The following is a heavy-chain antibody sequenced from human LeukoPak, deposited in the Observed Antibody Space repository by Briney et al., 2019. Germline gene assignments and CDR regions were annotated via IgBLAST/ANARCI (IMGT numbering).Heavy chain of an antibody. CDR2: IYYSGST. CDR1: GGSISSYY. J-gene: IGHJ5*02. V-gene: IGHV4-59*01. Sequence: PSETLSLTCTVSGGSISSYYWSWIRQPPGKGLEWIGYIYYSGSTNYNPSLKSRVTISVDTSKNQFSLKLSSVTAADTAVYYCARDHRSGYYYGSGGYYRAPYDWFDPWGQGTLVTVSS. D-gene: IGHD3-10*01. CDR3: ARDHRSGYYYGSGGYYRAPYDWFDP.